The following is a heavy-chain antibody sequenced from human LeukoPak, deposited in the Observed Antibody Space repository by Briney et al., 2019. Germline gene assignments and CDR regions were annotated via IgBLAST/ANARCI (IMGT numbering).Heavy chain of an antibody. V-gene: IGHV3-23*01. Sequence: GGSLRLSCAASGFTFSSYAMSWVRQAPGKGLEWVSAISGSGGSTCYADSVKGRFTISRDNSKNTLYLQMNSLRAEDTAVYYCAKGDRDYVLLFDYWGQGTLVTVSS. J-gene: IGHJ4*02. CDR2: ISGSGGST. CDR1: GFTFSSYA. CDR3: AKGDRDYVLLFDY. D-gene: IGHD4-17*01.